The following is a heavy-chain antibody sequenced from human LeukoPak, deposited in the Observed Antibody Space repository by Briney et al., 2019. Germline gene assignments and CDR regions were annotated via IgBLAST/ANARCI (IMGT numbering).Heavy chain of an antibody. CDR1: GYTFTGYY. CDR3: ARYDYGSGYCIDY. J-gene: IGHJ4*02. Sequence: ASVKVSCKASGYTFTGYYMHWVRQAPGQGLEWMGWMNPNSGNTGYVEKFQGRVTMTRNTSISTAYMELSSLTSEDTAVYYCARYDYGSGYCIDYWGQGTLVTVSS. D-gene: IGHD3-10*01. V-gene: IGHV1-8*02. CDR2: MNPNSGNT.